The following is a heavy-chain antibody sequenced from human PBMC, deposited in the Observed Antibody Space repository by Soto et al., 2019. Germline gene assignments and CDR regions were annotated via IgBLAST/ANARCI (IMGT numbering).Heavy chain of an antibody. CDR1: GYSFTSYW. CDR3: ARCYYDSSGYYYIDY. D-gene: IGHD3-22*01. Sequence: PGESLKISCKGSGYSFTSYWIGWVRQMPGKGLEWMGIIYPGDSDTKYSPSFQGQVSISVDKSISTAYLQWSSLKASDTDMYYCARCYYDSSGYYYIDYWGQGTLVTVSS. J-gene: IGHJ4*02. V-gene: IGHV5-51*01. CDR2: IYPGDSDT.